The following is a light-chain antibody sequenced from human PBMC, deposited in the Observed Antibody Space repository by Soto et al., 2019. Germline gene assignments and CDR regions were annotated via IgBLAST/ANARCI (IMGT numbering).Light chain of an antibody. J-gene: IGKJ1*01. CDR3: QQFHNWPPWT. Sequence: EIVMTQSPATLSVSPGXRATLSCRASQNVGDNLVWYQQKPGQAPRLLIYGASTRAAGIPDRFSGSGSGTEFTLTISGLQSDDFTVYYCQQFHNWPPWTFGQGTKVDTK. V-gene: IGKV3-15*01. CDR1: QNVGDN. CDR2: GAS.